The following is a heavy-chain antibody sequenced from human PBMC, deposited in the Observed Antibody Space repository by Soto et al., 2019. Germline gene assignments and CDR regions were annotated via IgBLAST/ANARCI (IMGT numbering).Heavy chain of an antibody. CDR3: AREWDDYGSKGLKNYGMDG. V-gene: IGHV4-31*03. D-gene: IGHD3-10*01. CDR1: GGSISSGGYY. J-gene: IGHJ6*02. Sequence: SETLSLTCTVSGGSISSGGYYWSWIRQHPGKGLEWIGYIYYSGSTYYNPSLKSRVTISVDTSKNQFSLKLSSVTAADTAVYYCAREWDDYGSKGLKNYGMDGWGQGTTVTVSS. CDR2: IYYSGST.